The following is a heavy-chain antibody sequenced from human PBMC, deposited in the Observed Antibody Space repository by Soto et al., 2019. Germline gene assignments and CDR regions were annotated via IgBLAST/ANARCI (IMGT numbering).Heavy chain of an antibody. CDR2: INSDGSST. J-gene: IGHJ6*02. CDR1: GFTFSSYW. Sequence: EVQLVESGGGLVQPGGCLRLSCAASGFTFSSYWMHWVRQAPGKGLVWVSRINSDGSSTSYADSVKGRFTISRDNAKNTLYLQMNSLRAEDTAVYYCARGLKNYYGVDVWGQGNTATVSS. D-gene: IGHD6-19*01. CDR3: ARGLKNYYGVDV. V-gene: IGHV3-74*01.